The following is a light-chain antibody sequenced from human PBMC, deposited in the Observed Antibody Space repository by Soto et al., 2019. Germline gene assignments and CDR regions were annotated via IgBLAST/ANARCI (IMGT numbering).Light chain of an antibody. Sequence: QAVVTQPPSASGTPGQRVTISCSGSSFNIGSNYVYWYQQLPGTAPKLLIYRNNQRPSGVPDRFSGSKSGTSASLAISGLRSEDEADYYCAAWDDSLSGSWVFGGGTKLTVL. CDR1: SFNIGSNY. CDR2: RNN. CDR3: AAWDDSLSGSWV. J-gene: IGLJ3*02. V-gene: IGLV1-47*01.